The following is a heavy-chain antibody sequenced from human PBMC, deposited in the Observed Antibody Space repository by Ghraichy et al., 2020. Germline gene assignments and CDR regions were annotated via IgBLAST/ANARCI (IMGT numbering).Heavy chain of an antibody. Sequence: SETLSLTCAVSGGSIRSYHWWSWVRQPPGKGLEWIGEVYYNGSTNCNPSLKSRVTMSVDMSKNQFSLRLTSVTAADTAVYYCTREAFTFIENWFDPWGPGTRVTVSS. CDR3: TREAFTFIENWFDP. CDR2: VYYNGST. D-gene: IGHD3-22*01. J-gene: IGHJ5*02. CDR1: GGSIRSYHW. V-gene: IGHV4-4*02.